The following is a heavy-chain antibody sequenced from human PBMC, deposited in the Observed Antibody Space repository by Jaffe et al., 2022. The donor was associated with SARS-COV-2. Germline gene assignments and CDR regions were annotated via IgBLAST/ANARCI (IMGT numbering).Heavy chain of an antibody. D-gene: IGHD6-13*01. V-gene: IGHV3-74*01. CDR2: INSDGSST. J-gene: IGHJ5*02. Sequence: EVQLVESGGGLVQPGGSLRLSCAASGFTFSTYWMHWVRQAPGKGLVWVSRINSDGSSTTYADSVKGRFTISRDNAKNTLYLQMNSLRAEDTAVYYCARDGSADTVYSSWYAPSWFDPWGQGTLVTVSS. CDR1: GFTFSTYW. CDR3: ARDGSADTVYSSWYAPSWFDP.